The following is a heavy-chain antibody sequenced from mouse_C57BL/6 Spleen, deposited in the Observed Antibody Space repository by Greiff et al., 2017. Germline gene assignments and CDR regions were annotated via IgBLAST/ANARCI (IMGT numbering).Heavy chain of an antibody. CDR3: AGSWVPAWFAY. CDR2: INPNNGGT. CDR1: GYTFTDYN. J-gene: IGHJ3*01. V-gene: IGHV1-22*01. Sequence: EVQLQQSGPELVKPGASVKMSCKASGYTFTDYNMHWVKQSHGKSLEWIGYINPNNGGTSYNQKFKGKATLTVNKSSSTAYMELRSLTSEDSAVYYCAGSWVPAWFAYWGQGTLVTVSA. D-gene: IGHD4-1*01.